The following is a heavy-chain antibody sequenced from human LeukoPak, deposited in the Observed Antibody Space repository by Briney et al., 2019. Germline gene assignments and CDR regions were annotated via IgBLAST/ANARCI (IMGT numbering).Heavy chain of an antibody. Sequence: ASVKVSCKASGYTFTSYAMNWVRQAPGQGLEWMGWINTNTGNPTHAQGFTGRFVFSLDTSVSTAYLQISSLKAEDTAVYYCARGLRRWGQWLADYWGQGTLVTVSS. D-gene: IGHD6-19*01. CDR3: ARGLRRWGQWLADY. V-gene: IGHV7-4-1*02. CDR1: GYTFTSYA. CDR2: INTNTGNP. J-gene: IGHJ4*02.